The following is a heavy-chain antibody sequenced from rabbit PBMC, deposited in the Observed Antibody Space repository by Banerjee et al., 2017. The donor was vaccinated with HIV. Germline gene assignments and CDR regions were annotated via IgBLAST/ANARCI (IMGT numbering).Heavy chain of an antibody. Sequence: QSLEESGGDLVKPGASPTLTCTASGFSFSGDYYMCWVRQPPGKGPEWIACIHAGSSGSTYYASWAKGRFTISKTSSTTVTLQMTTLTAADTAKYFCARGDGYAGVGYATFFNLWGPGTLVTVS. CDR3: ARGDGYAGVGYATFFNL. D-gene: IGHD6-1*01. CDR1: GFSFSGDYY. CDR2: IHAGSSGST. V-gene: IGHV1S40*01. J-gene: IGHJ4*01.